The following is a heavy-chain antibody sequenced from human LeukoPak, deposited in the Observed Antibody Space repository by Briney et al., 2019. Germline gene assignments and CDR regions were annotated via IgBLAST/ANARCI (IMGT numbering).Heavy chain of an antibody. D-gene: IGHD7-27*01. J-gene: IGHJ6*03. V-gene: IGHV3-53*01. CDR1: GFTVSTNS. CDR3: ARDTGDYYYHYMDV. Sequence: GGSLRLSCTVSGFTVSTNSMSWVRQTPGKGLEWVSFIYSGGSTHYSDSVKGRFTISRDNSKNTLYLQMNSLRAEDTAVFYCARDTGDYYYHYMDVWGKGTTVTVSS. CDR2: IYSGGST.